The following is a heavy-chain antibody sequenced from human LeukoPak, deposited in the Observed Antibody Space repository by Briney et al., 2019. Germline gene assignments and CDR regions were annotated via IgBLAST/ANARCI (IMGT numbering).Heavy chain of an antibody. V-gene: IGHV1-18*01. Sequence: ASVKVSCKASGYTFTSYGISWVRQAPGQGLEWMGWISAYNGNTNYAQKLQGRVTMTTDTSTSTAYMELRSLRSDDTAVYYCARVKRRGIYGDYLDAFDIWGQGTMVTVSS. J-gene: IGHJ3*02. CDR3: ARVKRRGIYGDYLDAFDI. CDR1: GYTFTSYG. D-gene: IGHD4-17*01. CDR2: ISAYNGNT.